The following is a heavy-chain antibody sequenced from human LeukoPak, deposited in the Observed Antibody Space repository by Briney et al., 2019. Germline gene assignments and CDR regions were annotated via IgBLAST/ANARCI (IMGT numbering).Heavy chain of an antibody. CDR1: GGSISSYY. Sequence: SETLSLTCTVSGGSISSYYWSWIRQPPGKGLEWIGYIYYSGSTNYNPSLKSRVTISVDTSKNQFSLKLSSVTAADTAVYYCARDLVDSSGFNWFDPWGQGTLVTVSS. D-gene: IGHD6-19*01. CDR2: IYYSGST. CDR3: ARDLVDSSGFNWFDP. V-gene: IGHV4-59*01. J-gene: IGHJ5*02.